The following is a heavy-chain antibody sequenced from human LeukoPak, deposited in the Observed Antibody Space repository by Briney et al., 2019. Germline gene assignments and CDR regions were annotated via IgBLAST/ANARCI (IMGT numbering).Heavy chain of an antibody. CDR2: INHSGST. CDR3: ARLKAHYFDY. CDR1: GGSFSGYY. V-gene: IGHV4-34*09. Sequence: PSETLSLTCAVYGGSFSGYYWSWIRQPPGKGLEWIGEINHSGSTNYNPSLKSRVTISVDTSKNQFSLKLSSVTAADTAVYYCARLKAHYFDYWGQGTLVTVSS. J-gene: IGHJ4*02.